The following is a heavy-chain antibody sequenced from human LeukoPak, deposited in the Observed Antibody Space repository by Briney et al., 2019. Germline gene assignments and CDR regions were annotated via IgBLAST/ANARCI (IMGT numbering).Heavy chain of an antibody. CDR2: INPNSGGT. D-gene: IGHD6-19*01. CDR1: GYTFTGYY. CDR3: ATDGAVAGTAYPEY. J-gene: IGHJ4*02. V-gene: IGHV1-2*02. Sequence: GASVKVSCKASGYTFTGYYMHWVRQAPGQGLEWMGWINPNSGGTNYAQKFQGRVTMTRDTSISTAYMELSSLTSDDTALYYCATDGAVAGTAYPEYWGQGTLVAVSS.